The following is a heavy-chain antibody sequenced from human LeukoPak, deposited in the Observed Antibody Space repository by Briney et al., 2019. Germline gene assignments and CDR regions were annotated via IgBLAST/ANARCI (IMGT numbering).Heavy chain of an antibody. CDR1: GFTFSDYY. Sequence: GGSLRLSCIVSGFTFSDYYMSWIRQAPGKGLEWVSYISSSGSTIYYADSVKGRFTISRDNAKDSLFLQMNSLRAEDTAVYYCARDLSLYCSGGSCYSLNYWGQGTLVTVSS. D-gene: IGHD2-15*01. V-gene: IGHV3-11*01. CDR3: ARDLSLYCSGGSCYSLNY. J-gene: IGHJ4*02. CDR2: ISSSGSTI.